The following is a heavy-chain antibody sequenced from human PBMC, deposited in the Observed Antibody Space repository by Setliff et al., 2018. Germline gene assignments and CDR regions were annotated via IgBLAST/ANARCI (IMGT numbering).Heavy chain of an antibody. CDR1: GDSISSGFYY. CDR2: IDRFGNT. J-gene: IGHJ4*02. CDR3: ARTGTYRYFDY. D-gene: IGHD1-1*01. V-gene: IGHV4-39*01. Sequence: PSETLSLTCTVSGDSISSGFYYWGWIRQPPGKGLEWIGRIDRFGNTYSNSSLKSRLTISVDTSKNQFFLKLTSVTAADTAIYYCARTGTYRYFDYWGQGTPVTVSS.